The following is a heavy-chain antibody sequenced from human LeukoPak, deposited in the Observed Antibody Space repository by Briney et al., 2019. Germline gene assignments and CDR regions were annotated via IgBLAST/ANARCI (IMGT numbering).Heavy chain of an antibody. V-gene: IGHV3-23*01. D-gene: IGHD6-19*01. Sequence: GGSLRLSCAASGFTFNNYAMSWVRQAPGKGLEWVSLIRGGGGGTYYADSVKGRFTISRDNFKNTLYLQMNSLRAEDTAVYYCAKCRIAVAGTLDYWGQGTLVTVSS. CDR1: GFTFNNYA. J-gene: IGHJ4*02. CDR3: AKCRIAVAGTLDY. CDR2: IRGGGGGT.